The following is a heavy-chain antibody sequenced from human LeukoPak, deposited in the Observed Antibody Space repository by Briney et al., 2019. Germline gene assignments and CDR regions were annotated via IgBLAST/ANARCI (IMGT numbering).Heavy chain of an antibody. V-gene: IGHV3-23*01. CDR1: GFTFSNSA. CDR3: AKGYKGYVWGSSRYTGTYYYDY. J-gene: IGHJ4*02. Sequence: GGSLRLSCAASGFTFSNSAMSGVRQAPGKGLEWVSGISDGGDATYYADSVKGRFTISKDSYRNTLYLQMNSLRAEDAASYYCAKGYKGYVWGSSRYTGTYYYDYWGQGTLVTVSS. CDR2: ISDGGDAT. D-gene: IGHD3-16*02.